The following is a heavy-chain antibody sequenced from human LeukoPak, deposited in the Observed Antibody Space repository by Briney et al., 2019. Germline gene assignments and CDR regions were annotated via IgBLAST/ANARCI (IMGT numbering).Heavy chain of an antibody. V-gene: IGHV1-2*02. D-gene: IGHD3-10*01. J-gene: IGHJ4*02. CDR2: INPNSGGT. CDR3: ASEPHYYGSGSPSDY. Sequence: ASVKVSCKASGYTFTGYYMHCVRQAPGQGLEWMGWINPNSGGTNYAQKFQGRVTMTRDTSISTAYMELSRLRSDDTAVYYCASEPHYYGSGSPSDYWGQGTLVTVSS. CDR1: GYTFTGYY.